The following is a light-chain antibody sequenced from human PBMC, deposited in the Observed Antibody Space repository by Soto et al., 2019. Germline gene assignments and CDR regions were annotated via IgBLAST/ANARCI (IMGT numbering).Light chain of an antibody. Sequence: LTQPRSVSGSPGQSVTLSCTGTSSDVGGYNYVSWYQQHPGKAPKVMIYDVSKRPSGAPDRFSGSRSGNTASLTISGLQAEDEADYYCCAYAGRYTYVFGTGTKVTVL. V-gene: IGLV2-11*01. J-gene: IGLJ1*01. CDR2: DVS. CDR1: SSDVGGYNY. CDR3: CAYAGRYTYV.